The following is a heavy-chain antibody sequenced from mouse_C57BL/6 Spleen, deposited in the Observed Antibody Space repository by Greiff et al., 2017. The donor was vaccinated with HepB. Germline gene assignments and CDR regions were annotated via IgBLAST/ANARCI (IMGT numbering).Heavy chain of an antibody. CDR3: ARDSYGSYYFDY. J-gene: IGHJ2*01. CDR2: ISYDGSN. V-gene: IGHV3-6*01. CDR1: GYSITSGYY. Sequence: VQLKESGPGLVKPSQSLSLTCSVTGYSITSGYYWNWIRQFPGNKLEWMGYISYDGSNNYNPSLKNRISITRDTSTNQFFLKLNSVTTEDTATYYCARDSYGSYYFDYWGQGTTLTVSS. D-gene: IGHD2-2*01.